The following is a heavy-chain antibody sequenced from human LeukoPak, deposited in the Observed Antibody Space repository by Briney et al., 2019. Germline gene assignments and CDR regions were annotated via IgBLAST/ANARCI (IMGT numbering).Heavy chain of an antibody. D-gene: IGHD6-13*01. CDR2: INSDGSTT. V-gene: IGHV3-74*01. J-gene: IGHJ6*03. Sequence: GGSLRLSCAASGFTFSAYWVHWVRQAPGKGLVWVSRINSDGSTTTYADSVKGRFTISRDNAKNSLYLQMNSLRAEDTAVYYCARVAAAGIYYYYYMDVWGKGTTVTVSS. CDR3: ARVAAAGIYYYYYMDV. CDR1: GFTFSAYW.